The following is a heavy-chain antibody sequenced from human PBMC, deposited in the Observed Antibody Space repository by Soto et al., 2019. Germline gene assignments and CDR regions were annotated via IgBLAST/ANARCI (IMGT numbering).Heavy chain of an antibody. CDR2: ISYDGSNK. V-gene: IGHV3-30-3*01. Sequence: GGSLRLSCAASGFTFSSYAMHWVRQAPGKGLEWVAVISYDGSNKYYADSVKGRFTISRDNSKNTLYLQMNSLRAEDTAVYYCARDLVPYDILTGFPWDYYYYGMDVWGQGTTVTVSS. CDR3: ARDLVPYDILTGFPWDYYYYGMDV. CDR1: GFTFSSYA. J-gene: IGHJ6*02. D-gene: IGHD3-9*01.